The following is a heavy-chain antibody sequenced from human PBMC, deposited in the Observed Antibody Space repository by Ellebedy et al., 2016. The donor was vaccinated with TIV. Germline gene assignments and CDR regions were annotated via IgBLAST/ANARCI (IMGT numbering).Heavy chain of an antibody. D-gene: IGHD6-13*01. J-gene: IGHJ4*02. Sequence: GESLKISCAASGFTFSNYWMTWVRQAPGKGLEWVANIKEDGSERNYVDSVKGRFTISRDNAKNSLYLQMNSLRVEDTAVYYCARETSSSHSDLGSWGQGTLVTVSS. CDR2: IKEDGSER. CDR1: GFTFSNYW. CDR3: ARETSSSHSDLGS. V-gene: IGHV3-7*01.